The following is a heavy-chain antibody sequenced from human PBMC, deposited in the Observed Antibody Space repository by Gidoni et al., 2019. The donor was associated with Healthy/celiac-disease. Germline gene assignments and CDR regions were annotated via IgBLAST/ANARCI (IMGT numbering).Heavy chain of an antibody. V-gene: IGHV3-9*01. CDR1: GFNFADYA. CDR3: AKDTSYGDYGTFDY. J-gene: IGHJ4*02. Sequence: EVQLVESGGGLVQTGRSLRLSCAASGFNFADYAMHWVRQAPGKGLAWVSGISWNSGSIGYADSVKGRFTISRDNAKNSLYLQMNSLRAEDTALYYCAKDTSYGDYGTFDYWGQGTLVTVSS. CDR2: ISWNSGSI. D-gene: IGHD4-17*01.